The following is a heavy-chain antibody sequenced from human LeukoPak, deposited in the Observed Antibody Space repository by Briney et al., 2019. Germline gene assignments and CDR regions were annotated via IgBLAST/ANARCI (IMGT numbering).Heavy chain of an antibody. CDR3: AREDSSGYGFDY. CDR2: INHSGST. D-gene: IGHD3-22*01. CDR1: GGSFSGYY. V-gene: IGHV4-34*01. J-gene: IGHJ4*02. Sequence: SETLSLTCAVYGGSFSGYYWSWIRQPPGKGLEWIGEINHSGSTNYNPSLKSRVTISVDTSKNQFSLKLSSVTAADTAVYYCAREDSSGYGFDYWGQGTLVTVSS.